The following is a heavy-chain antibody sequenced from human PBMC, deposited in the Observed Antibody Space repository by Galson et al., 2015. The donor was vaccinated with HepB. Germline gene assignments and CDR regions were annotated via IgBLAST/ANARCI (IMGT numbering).Heavy chain of an antibody. J-gene: IGHJ5*01. Sequence: SETLSLTCTVSGGSITNSFWSWIRQPPGKGLEWIGYIYNSGTLNYNPSLSSRLSISSDTSRNHFSLNLSSVTAADSAVYYCARDSQSGSWFDSWGPGILVTVSS. CDR3: ARDSQSGSWFDS. V-gene: IGHV4-59*12. CDR1: GGSITNSF. CDR2: IYNSGTL. D-gene: IGHD1-26*01.